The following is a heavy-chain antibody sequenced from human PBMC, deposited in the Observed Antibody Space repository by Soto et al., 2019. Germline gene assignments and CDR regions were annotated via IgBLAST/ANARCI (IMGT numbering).Heavy chain of an antibody. J-gene: IGHJ5*02. CDR2: IYSSGGT. Sequence: SETLSLTCTVSGGAISGYYWTWIRQPAGKGLEWIGRIYSSGGTKYNPSLKSRVDMSLDMSKNQFSLRLNSVTAADTAVYYCARGQRFSDSFDPWGQGTLVTVSS. CDR1: GGAISGYY. V-gene: IGHV4-4*07. CDR3: ARGQRFSDSFDP. D-gene: IGHD3-3*01.